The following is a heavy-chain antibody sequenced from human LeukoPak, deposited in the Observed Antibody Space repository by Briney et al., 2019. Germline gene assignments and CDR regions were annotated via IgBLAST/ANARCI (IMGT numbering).Heavy chain of an antibody. J-gene: IGHJ6*02. D-gene: IGHD3-22*01. CDR2: IWYDGSNK. CDR1: GFTFSSYG. V-gene: IGHV3-33*03. Sequence: GRSLRLSCAASGFTFSSYGMHWVRQAPGKGLEWVAVIWYDGSNKYYADSVKGRFTISRDNAKNSLYLQMNSLSTEDTALYYCAKDLSSGPPYSMDVWGQGTTVTVSS. CDR3: AKDLSSGPPYSMDV.